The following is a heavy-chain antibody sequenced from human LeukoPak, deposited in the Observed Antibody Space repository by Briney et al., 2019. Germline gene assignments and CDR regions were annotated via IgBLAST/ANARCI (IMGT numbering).Heavy chain of an antibody. Sequence: TGGSLRLSCAASGFTFSSYWMYWVRQAPGKGREWVAPIKQDESEKYYGGSVKGRFAVSRDNAKNSLFLQMNSLRAEDTAVYYCARVWGYYAFDIWGQGTMVTVSS. J-gene: IGHJ3*02. D-gene: IGHD2-15*01. CDR3: ARVWGYYAFDI. CDR1: GFTFSSYW. CDR2: IKQDESEK. V-gene: IGHV3-7*01.